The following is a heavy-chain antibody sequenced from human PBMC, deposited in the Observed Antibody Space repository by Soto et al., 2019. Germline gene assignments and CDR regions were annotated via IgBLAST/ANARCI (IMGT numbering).Heavy chain of an antibody. V-gene: IGHV5-10-1*01. CDR3: ARRTIFGVDLFDY. J-gene: IGHJ4*02. CDR2: IDPGDSYT. CDR1: GYTFTTYW. Sequence: HGESLKISCKGSGYTFTTYWITWLRQMPGKGLEWMGRIDPGDSYTNYSPSFQGHISISVDKSITTAYLQWDSLKASDTAIYYCARRTIFGVDLFDYWGQGTLVTVSA. D-gene: IGHD3-3*01.